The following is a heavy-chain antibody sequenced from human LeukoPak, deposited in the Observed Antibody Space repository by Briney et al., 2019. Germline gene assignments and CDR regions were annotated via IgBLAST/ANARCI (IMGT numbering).Heavy chain of an antibody. CDR3: AELGITMIGGV. Sequence: GGSLRLSCAASGITFSSYAMSWVRRAPGKGLEWVAVISHDGSNKYYADSVKGRFTISRDNSQNTLYVQMNSLRAEDTAVYYCAELGITMIGGVWGKGTTVTISS. CDR2: ISHDGSNK. J-gene: IGHJ6*04. D-gene: IGHD3-10*02. CDR1: GITFSSYA. V-gene: IGHV3-30*04.